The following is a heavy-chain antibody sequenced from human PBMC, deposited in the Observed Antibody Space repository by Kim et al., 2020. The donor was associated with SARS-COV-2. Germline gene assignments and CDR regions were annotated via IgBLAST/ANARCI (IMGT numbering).Heavy chain of an antibody. J-gene: IGHJ4*02. Sequence: SETLSLTCAVYGGSFSGYYWSWIRQPPGKGLEWIGEINHSGSTNYNPSLKSRVTISVDTSKNQFSLKLSSVTAADTAVYYCARGLLGDKYYDTHDYWGQGALVTVSS. D-gene: IGHD3-22*01. CDR3: ARGLLGDKYYDTHDY. CDR2: INHSGST. CDR1: GGSFSGYY. V-gene: IGHV4-34*01.